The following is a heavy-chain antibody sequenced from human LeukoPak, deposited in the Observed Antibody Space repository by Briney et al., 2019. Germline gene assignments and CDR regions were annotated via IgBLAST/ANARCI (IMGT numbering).Heavy chain of an antibody. CDR1: GGSISSGGYS. CDR2: IYHSGST. D-gene: IGHD2-15*01. CDR3: ARGGYCSGGSCYQKYGMDV. J-gene: IGHJ6*02. V-gene: IGHV4-30-2*01. Sequence: PSQTLSLTCAVSGGSISSGGYSWSWIRQPPGTSLEWIGYIYHSGSTYYNPSLKSRVTISVDRSKNQFSLKLSSVTAADTAVYYCARGGYCSGGSCYQKYGMDVWGQGTTVTVSS.